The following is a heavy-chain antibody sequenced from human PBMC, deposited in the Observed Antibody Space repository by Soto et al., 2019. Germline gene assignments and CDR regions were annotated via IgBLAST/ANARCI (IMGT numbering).Heavy chain of an antibody. Sequence: QVQLQESGPGLVKPSQTLSLTCTVSGGSISSGGYYWSWIRQHPGKGLEWIGYIYYSGSTYYNPSLKSRVTISVDTSKNQFSLKLSSVTAADTAVYYCARGDIYNWNKGPNWFDPWGQGTLVTVSS. V-gene: IGHV4-31*03. CDR3: ARGDIYNWNKGPNWFDP. CDR1: GGSISSGGYY. J-gene: IGHJ5*02. CDR2: IYYSGST. D-gene: IGHD1-20*01.